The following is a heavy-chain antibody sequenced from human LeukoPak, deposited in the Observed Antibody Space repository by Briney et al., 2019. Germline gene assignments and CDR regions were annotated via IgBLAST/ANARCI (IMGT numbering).Heavy chain of an antibody. CDR2: IYYSGST. V-gene: IGHV4-34*01. D-gene: IGHD3-3*01. J-gene: IGHJ4*02. Sequence: PSETLSLTCAVYGGSFSGYYWSWIRQPPGKGLEWIGSIYYSGSTYYNPSLKSRVTISVDTSKNQFSLKLSSVTAADTAVYYCARHDFWSGYSYYWGQGTLVTVSS. CDR1: GGSFSGYY. CDR3: ARHDFWSGYSYY.